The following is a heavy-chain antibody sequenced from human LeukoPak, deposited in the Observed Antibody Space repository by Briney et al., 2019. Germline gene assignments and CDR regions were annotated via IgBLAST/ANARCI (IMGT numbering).Heavy chain of an antibody. V-gene: IGHV3-74*01. CDR3: ARENLAAAADY. Sequence: GGSLRLSCLTSGFTLSTNAMSWVRQAPGKGLVWVSRIRGDGSMTNYADSVKGRFTISRDNAKNTLYLQMNSLRLEDTAVYYCARENLAAAADYWGQGTVVTVSS. J-gene: IGHJ4*02. CDR1: GFTLSTNA. CDR2: IRGDGSMT. D-gene: IGHD6-25*01.